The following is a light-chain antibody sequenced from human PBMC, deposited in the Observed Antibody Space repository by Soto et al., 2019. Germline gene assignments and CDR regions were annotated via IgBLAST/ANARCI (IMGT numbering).Light chain of an antibody. CDR2: EAS. Sequence: EIVLTQSPATLSLSPGERATHSCRASQSVGTYLAWYQQKPGQAPRLLIYEASNRATGISARFSGSGSGTDFTLTISSLEPEDFAVYYCQHRSDWPGFGQGTRLEIK. CDR1: QSVGTY. J-gene: IGKJ5*01. CDR3: QHRSDWPG. V-gene: IGKV3-11*01.